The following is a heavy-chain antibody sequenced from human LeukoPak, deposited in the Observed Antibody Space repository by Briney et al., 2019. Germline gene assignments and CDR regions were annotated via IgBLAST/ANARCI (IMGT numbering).Heavy chain of an antibody. CDR3: AKYIGGSMFEH. Sequence: SQTLSLTCAVSGGSISSGGYSWSWIRQPPGKGLEWIGYIYHSGSTYYNPSLKNRLSISMDTSQNQFSLRLSSVTVADTAVYYCAKYIGGSMFEHWGQGALVTVSS. D-gene: IGHD3-10*01. CDR2: IYHSGST. V-gene: IGHV4-30-2*01. CDR1: GGSISSGGYS. J-gene: IGHJ4*02.